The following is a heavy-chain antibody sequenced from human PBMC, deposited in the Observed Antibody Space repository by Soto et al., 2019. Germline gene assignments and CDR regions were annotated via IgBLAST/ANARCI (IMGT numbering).Heavy chain of an antibody. V-gene: IGHV3-21*01. Sequence: GGSLRLSCAASGFTFSSYSMNWVRQAPGKGLEWVSSISSSSSYIYYADSVKGRFTISRDNAKNSLYLQMNSLRAEDTAVYYCARIRGLAYCGGDCYSPRGMFGYWGQGTLFTVSS. J-gene: IGHJ4*02. CDR1: GFTFSSYS. CDR2: ISSSSSYI. CDR3: ARIRGLAYCGGDCYSPRGMFGY. D-gene: IGHD2-21*02.